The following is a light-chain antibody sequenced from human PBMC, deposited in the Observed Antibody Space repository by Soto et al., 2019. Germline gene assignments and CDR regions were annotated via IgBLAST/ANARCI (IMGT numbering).Light chain of an antibody. V-gene: IGKV3-20*01. Sequence: EIVLTQCPGTVSLSPGERATLSCRASQSVSSSYLAWYQQKPGQAPRLLIYGASSRATGIPDRFSGSGSGTDFTLTISRLEPEDFAVYYCQQYGSSPGTFGQGTKVEIK. CDR2: GAS. CDR3: QQYGSSPGT. CDR1: QSVSSSY. J-gene: IGKJ1*01.